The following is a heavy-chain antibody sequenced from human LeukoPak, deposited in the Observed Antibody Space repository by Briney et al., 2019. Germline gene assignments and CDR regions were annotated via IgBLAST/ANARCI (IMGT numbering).Heavy chain of an antibody. CDR2: ISGSGGST. Sequence: GGSLRLSCAASGFTFSSYAMSWVRQAPGKGLEWVSAISGSGGSTYYADSVKGRFTISRDNSKNTLYLQMNSLRAEDTAVYHCAKAPTGFLEWLLFDYWGQGTLVTVSS. CDR1: GFTFSSYA. CDR3: AKAPTGFLEWLLFDY. J-gene: IGHJ4*02. V-gene: IGHV3-23*01. D-gene: IGHD3-3*01.